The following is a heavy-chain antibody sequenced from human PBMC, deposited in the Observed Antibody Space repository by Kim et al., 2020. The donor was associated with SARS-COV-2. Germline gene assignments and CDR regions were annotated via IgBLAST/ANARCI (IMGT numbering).Heavy chain of an antibody. J-gene: IGHJ4*02. D-gene: IGHD6-19*01. Sequence: IYYSGITNYNPSRKSRVTVSVDASKNQFSLKLSSVTAADTAVYYCARGAVAGTWGQGTLVTVSS. V-gene: IGHV4-59*09. CDR3: ARGAVAGT. CDR2: IYYSGIT.